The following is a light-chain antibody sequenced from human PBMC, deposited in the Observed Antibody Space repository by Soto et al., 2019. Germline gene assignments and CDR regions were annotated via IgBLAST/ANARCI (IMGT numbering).Light chain of an antibody. J-gene: IGLJ2*01. CDR2: EVT. CDR1: SNDVGGFNY. CDR3: SSYASSSSVV. V-gene: IGLV2-14*01. Sequence: QSVLTQPASVSGSPGQSVTISCTGTSNDVGGFNYVSWYQHHPGKAPKLMISEVTNRPSGVSHRFSGSKSGNTASLTISGLQAEDEADYYCSSYASSSSVVFGGGTKVTVL.